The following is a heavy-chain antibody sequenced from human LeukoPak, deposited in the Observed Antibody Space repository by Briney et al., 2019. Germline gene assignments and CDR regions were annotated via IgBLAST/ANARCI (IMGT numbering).Heavy chain of an antibody. V-gene: IGHV3-48*03. CDR2: ISGTGSTM. CDR3: ARDGGY. Sequence: AGGSPRLSCAASGFTFSSYGMNWVRQAPGKGLEWVSYISGTGSTMYYADSVKGRFTISRDNAKNSLYLQMNSLRVEDTAVYYCARDGGYWGQGTLVTVSS. CDR1: GFTFSSYG. J-gene: IGHJ4*02. D-gene: IGHD3-16*01.